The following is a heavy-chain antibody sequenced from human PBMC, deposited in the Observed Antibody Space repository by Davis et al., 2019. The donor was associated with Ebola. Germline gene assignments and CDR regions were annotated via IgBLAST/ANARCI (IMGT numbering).Heavy chain of an antibody. D-gene: IGHD2-8*02. CDR2: IWYDGSNE. J-gene: IGHJ6*02. CDR3: AKDYWPHSDYYYGMDV. CDR1: GFRITTYG. V-gene: IGHV3-33*06. Sequence: PGGSLRPSCAASGFRITTYGMHWVRQAPGKGLEWVAVIWYDGSNEHYAASVKGRFTISRDSSKNTVYLQMNGLRAEDTAVYFCAKDYWPHSDYYYGMDVWGQGTTVTVFS.